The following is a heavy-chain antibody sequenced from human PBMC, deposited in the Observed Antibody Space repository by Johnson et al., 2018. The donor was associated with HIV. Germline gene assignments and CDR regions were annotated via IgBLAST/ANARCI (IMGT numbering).Heavy chain of an antibody. J-gene: IGHJ3*02. CDR3: ARGEGRGAFDI. CDR2: ISWNSGSI. D-gene: IGHD3-10*01. CDR1: GFTFDDYA. Sequence: VQLVESGGGLVQPGRSLRLSCAASGFTFDDYAMHWVRQAPGKGLEWVSGISWNSGSIGYADSVKGRFTISRDNAKNSLYLQMNSLRAEDTAVYYCARGEGRGAFDIWGQGTMVTVSS. V-gene: IGHV3-9*01.